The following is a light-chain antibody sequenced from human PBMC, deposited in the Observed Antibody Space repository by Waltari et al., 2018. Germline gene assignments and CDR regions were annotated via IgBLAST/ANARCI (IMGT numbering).Light chain of an antibody. CDR2: KDT. J-gene: IGLJ1*01. Sequence: SYELTQPPSVSVSPGQTASIPCSGDKLGNKYACWYKQKPGQSPAMVIYKDTKRPSGIPERVSGSSFGNIATLTISGTQAMDEADYYCQAWDSSTNYIFGTGTKVTVL. CDR3: QAWDSSTNYI. V-gene: IGLV3-1*01. CDR1: KLGNKY.